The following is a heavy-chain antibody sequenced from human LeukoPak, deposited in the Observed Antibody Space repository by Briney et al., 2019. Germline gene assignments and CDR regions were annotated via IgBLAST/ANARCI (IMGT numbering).Heavy chain of an antibody. CDR2: ISVSGSST. Sequence: GGSLRLSCAVYGFTFSSYAMSWVRQAPGKGLEWVSGISVSGSSTHYADSVKGRFTISRDNSKNTLYLQMNSLRAEDTAVYYCAKDPDYYDSSGDAFDIWGQGTMVTVSS. V-gene: IGHV3-23*01. J-gene: IGHJ3*02. CDR3: AKDPDYYDSSGDAFDI. CDR1: GFTFSSYA. D-gene: IGHD3-22*01.